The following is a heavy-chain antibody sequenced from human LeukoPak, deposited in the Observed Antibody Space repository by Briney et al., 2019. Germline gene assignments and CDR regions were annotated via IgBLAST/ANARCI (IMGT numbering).Heavy chain of an antibody. CDR3: ARGITGPNGLDV. D-gene: IGHD1-14*01. J-gene: IGHJ6*02. Sequence: GGSLRLSCTASGFTFSSYNMNWVRQAPGKGLEWVSSISGRSGHISYGDSVKGRFTISRDNAKNSLFLQMNSLRADDTAVYYCARGITGPNGLDVWGHGTTVTVSS. CDR2: ISGRSGHI. V-gene: IGHV3-21*04. CDR1: GFTFSSYN.